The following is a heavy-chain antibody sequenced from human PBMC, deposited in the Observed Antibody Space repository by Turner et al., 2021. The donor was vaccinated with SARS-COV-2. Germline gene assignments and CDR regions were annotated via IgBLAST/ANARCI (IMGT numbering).Heavy chain of an antibody. CDR3: AKTRGPVAFHPDS. D-gene: IGHD2-2*01. CDR2: ILSDGDRT. CDR1: GFIFSNYA. Sequence: EVQVLESGGTLVQPGGSLRLSCAVSGFIFSNYAMTWVRQAPGRGLEWVRSILSDGDRTYYADSVKGRFTISRDDSKNTVSLQMNSLRAEDTALYYCAKTRGPVAFHPDSWGQGTLVTVSS. J-gene: IGHJ4*02. V-gene: IGHV3-23*01.